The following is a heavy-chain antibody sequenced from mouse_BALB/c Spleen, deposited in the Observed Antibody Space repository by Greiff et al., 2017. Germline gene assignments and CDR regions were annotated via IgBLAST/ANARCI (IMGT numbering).Heavy chain of an antibody. CDR3: ARDYGNYFYAMDY. CDR2: ISSGSSTI. D-gene: IGHD2-1*01. CDR1: GFTFSSFG. Sequence: EVKVVESGGGLVQPGGSRKLSCAASGFTFSSFGMHWVRQAPEKGLEWVAYISSGSSTIYYADTVKGRFTISRDNPRNTLFLQMTSLRSEDTAMYYCARDYGNYFYAMDYWGQGTSVTVSS. V-gene: IGHV5-17*02. J-gene: IGHJ4*01.